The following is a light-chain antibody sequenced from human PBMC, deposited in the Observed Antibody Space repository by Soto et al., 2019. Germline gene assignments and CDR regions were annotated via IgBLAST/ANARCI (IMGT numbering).Light chain of an antibody. Sequence: DIQMTQSPSSLSASVGDRVTITCRASQSISSYLNWYQQKPGKAPKLLISAASSLQSGVPSRFSGQVYGTDFSLTISSQQPEDFAAYYCPQSDSTPPYTFGQGTQLEIK. V-gene: IGKV1-39*01. CDR2: AAS. CDR1: QSISSY. CDR3: PQSDSTPPYT. J-gene: IGKJ2*01.